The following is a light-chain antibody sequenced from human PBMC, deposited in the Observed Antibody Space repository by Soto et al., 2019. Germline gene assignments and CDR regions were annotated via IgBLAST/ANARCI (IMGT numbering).Light chain of an antibody. CDR2: QDD. J-gene: IGLJ1*01. CDR3: QAWDSTTGV. Sequence: SYELTQSPSVSVSPGQTASITCSGDKLGSKYACWYQQKPGQSPMLVIYQDDKRPSGIPERFSGSNSGNTATLTISGTQAMDAADYYCQAWDSTTGVFGTGTKLTVL. CDR1: KLGSKY. V-gene: IGLV3-1*01.